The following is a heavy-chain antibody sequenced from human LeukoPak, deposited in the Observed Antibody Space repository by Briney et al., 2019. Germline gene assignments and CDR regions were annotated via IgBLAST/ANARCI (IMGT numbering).Heavy chain of an antibody. V-gene: IGHV3-21*01. Sequence: GGSLRLSCAASGITFSSYSMNWACQAPGKGLEWVSSISSSSSYIYYADSVKGRFTISRDNAKNSLYLQMNSLRAEDTAVYYCARGATLGYWGQGTLVTVSS. D-gene: IGHD5-12*01. CDR1: GITFSSYS. J-gene: IGHJ4*02. CDR3: ARGATLGY. CDR2: ISSSSSYI.